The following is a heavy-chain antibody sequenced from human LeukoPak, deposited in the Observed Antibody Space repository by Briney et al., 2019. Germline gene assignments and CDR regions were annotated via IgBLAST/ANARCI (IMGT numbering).Heavy chain of an antibody. CDR2: ISYSGST. V-gene: IGHV4-31*03. CDR3: ARSYYYGSVDWFDP. CDR1: GGSISSGGYY. Sequence: SQTLSLTRTVSGGSISSGGYYWSWIRQHPGRGLEWIGYISYSGSTNYNPSLKSRVTISVDTSKNQFSLKLSSVTAADTAVYYCARSYYYGSVDWFDPWGQGTLVTVSS. D-gene: IGHD3-10*01. J-gene: IGHJ5*02.